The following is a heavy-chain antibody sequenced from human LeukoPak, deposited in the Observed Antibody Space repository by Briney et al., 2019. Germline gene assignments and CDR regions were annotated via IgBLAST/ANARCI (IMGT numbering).Heavy chain of an antibody. Sequence: PGGSLRLSCAASGFKFSDHYIDWVRQAPGKGLEWVGRSRNKASSYTTEYAASVEGRFTISRDVSESSLYLQMNSLRAEDTAVYYCARVTGTVTTAYFDYWGQGTLVTVSS. D-gene: IGHD4-17*01. CDR1: GFKFSDHY. CDR3: ARVTGTVTTAYFDY. CDR2: SRNKASSYTT. V-gene: IGHV3-72*01. J-gene: IGHJ4*02.